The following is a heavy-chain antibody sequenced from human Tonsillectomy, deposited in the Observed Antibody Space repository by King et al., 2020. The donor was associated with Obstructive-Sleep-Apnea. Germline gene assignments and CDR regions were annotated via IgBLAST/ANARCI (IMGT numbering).Heavy chain of an antibody. J-gene: IGHJ4*02. Sequence: VQLVESGGVVVQPGGSLRLSCAASGVTFSYYTMHWVRQAPGKGLEWFSYISWDGDSAHYADSVKGRFTISRDNSKDSLYLQMNSLRAEDTALYYCAKSRRTRDGYNWWYFDYWGQGTLVTVSS. CDR1: GVTFSYYT. V-gene: IGHV3-43*01. D-gene: IGHD5-24*01. CDR3: AKSRRTRDGYNWWYFDY. CDR2: ISWDGDSA.